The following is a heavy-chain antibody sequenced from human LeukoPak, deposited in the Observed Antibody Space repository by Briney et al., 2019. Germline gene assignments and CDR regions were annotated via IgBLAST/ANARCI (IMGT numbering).Heavy chain of an antibody. CDR3: ARGYSSGWYP. J-gene: IGHJ5*02. CDR1: GFTLSSYD. CDR2: IGTAGDT. D-gene: IGHD6-19*01. Sequence: PGGSLSLSCAASGFTLSSYDMHWVRQATGKGLEWVSAIGTAGDTYYPGSVKGRFTISRENAKNSLYLQMNNLRAEDTAVYYCARGYSSGWYPWGQGTLVTVSS. V-gene: IGHV3-13*01.